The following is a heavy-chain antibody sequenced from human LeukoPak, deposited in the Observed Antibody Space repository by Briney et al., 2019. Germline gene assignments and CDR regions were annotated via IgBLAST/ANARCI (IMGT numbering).Heavy chain of an antibody. V-gene: IGHV3-23*01. Sequence: GGSLRLSCAASGFTFTSYAMSWVRQAPGKGLEWVSSINSGGSTFYADSVKGRFTISRDNSKNTLYLQMNSLRADDTAVYYCAKRMPYYFDYWGQGTLVTVSS. CDR2: INSGGST. CDR1: GFTFTSYA. D-gene: IGHD2-15*01. J-gene: IGHJ4*02. CDR3: AKRMPYYFDY.